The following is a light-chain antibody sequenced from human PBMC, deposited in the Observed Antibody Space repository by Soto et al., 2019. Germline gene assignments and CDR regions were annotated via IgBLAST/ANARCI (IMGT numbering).Light chain of an antibody. Sequence: DIQMTQSPSTVSASAGDSLTITCRASHNIRDCLAWYQQKPGKAPHLLFYDASNLESGVPSRFSRSGSGTEFTLTISSLRPDNFATYYCQQYQSYSLTFGGGTRIDIK. CDR3: QQYQSYSLT. V-gene: IGKV1-5*01. CDR2: DAS. CDR1: HNIRDC. J-gene: IGKJ4*01.